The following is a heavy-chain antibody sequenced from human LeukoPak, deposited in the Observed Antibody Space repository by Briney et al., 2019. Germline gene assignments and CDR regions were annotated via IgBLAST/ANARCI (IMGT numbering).Heavy chain of an antibody. D-gene: IGHD3/OR15-3a*01. CDR1: GDSISSNIYY. J-gene: IGHJ4*02. CDR3: ARQTGSGLFILP. CDR2: IYYSGNT. Sequence: SETLSLTCTVSGDSISSNIYYWGWIRQPPGKGLEWIGSIYYSGNTYYNASLKSQVSISIDTSKNQFSLRLTSVTAADTAVYYCARQTGSGLFILPGGQGTLVTVSS. V-gene: IGHV4-39*01.